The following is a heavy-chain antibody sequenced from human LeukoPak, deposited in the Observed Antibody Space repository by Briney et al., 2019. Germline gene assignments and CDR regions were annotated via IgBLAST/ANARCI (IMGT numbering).Heavy chain of an antibody. Sequence: ASVKVSCKASGYTFTSYGISWVRQAPGQGLEWMGRISAYNGNTNYAQKLQGRVTMTTDTSTSTAYMELRSLRSDDTAVYYCAVTFWSGYYYDYWGQGALVTVSS. D-gene: IGHD3-3*01. CDR3: AVTFWSGYYYDY. J-gene: IGHJ4*02. CDR2: ISAYNGNT. V-gene: IGHV1-18*01. CDR1: GYTFTSYG.